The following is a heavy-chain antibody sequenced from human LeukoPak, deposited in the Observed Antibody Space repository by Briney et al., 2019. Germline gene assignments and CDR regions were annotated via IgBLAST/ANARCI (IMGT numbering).Heavy chain of an antibody. CDR3: ARDRSSGWYLTPGFDP. Sequence: PGGSLRLSCAASGFTFSNYWMSWVRQAPGKGLEWVANIQQHGSAQYYVDSVKGRFTISRDNAKNSLYLQINSLRAEDTAVYYCARDRSSGWYLTPGFDPWGQGTLVTVSS. V-gene: IGHV3-7*04. D-gene: IGHD6-19*01. CDR2: IQQHGSAQ. CDR1: GFTFSNYW. J-gene: IGHJ5*02.